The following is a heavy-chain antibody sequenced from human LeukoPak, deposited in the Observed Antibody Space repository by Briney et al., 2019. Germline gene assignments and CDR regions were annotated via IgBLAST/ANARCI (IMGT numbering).Heavy chain of an antibody. Sequence: PGGSLRLSCAVSGFTFSNYGMQWVRQAPGKGLEWLALISYDGGNKYYTDSVKGRFTISRDNSKNTLYLQMHSLRVEDTAVYFCARDPGAFPYFFDNWGQGTLVTVSS. CDR1: GFTFSNYG. V-gene: IGHV3-30*12. CDR2: ISYDGGNK. CDR3: ARDPGAFPYFFDN. D-gene: IGHD4/OR15-4a*01. J-gene: IGHJ4*02.